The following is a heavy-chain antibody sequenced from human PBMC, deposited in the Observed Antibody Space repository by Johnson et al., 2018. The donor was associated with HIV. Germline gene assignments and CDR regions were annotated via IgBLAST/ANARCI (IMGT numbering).Heavy chain of an antibody. D-gene: IGHD2-2*01. V-gene: IGHV3-23*04. J-gene: IGHJ3*02. Sequence: VQLVESGGGLVQPGGSLRLSCAASGFTFSSYAMDWVRQTPGKGLAWVSAVSAGGDNTYYADSVEGRFTISRDNAKNSLYLQMNSLRAEDTAVYYCARNGLIPAAKGVAFDIWGQGTTVTVSS. CDR2: VSAGGDNT. CDR1: GFTFSSYA. CDR3: ARNGLIPAAKGVAFDI.